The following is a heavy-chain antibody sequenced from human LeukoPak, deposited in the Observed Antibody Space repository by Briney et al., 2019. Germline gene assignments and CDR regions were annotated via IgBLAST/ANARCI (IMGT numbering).Heavy chain of an antibody. CDR2: INHSGST. CDR3: ARSEVLGGWFDP. J-gene: IGHJ5*02. D-gene: IGHD3-16*01. V-gene: IGHV4-34*01. Sequence: SETLSLTCTVSGDSFTSVTDYWAWIRQPPGKGLEWIGEINHSGSTNYNPSLKSRVTISVDTSKNQFSLKLSSVTAADTAVYYCARSEVLGGWFDPWGQGTLVTVSS. CDR1: GDSFTSVTDY.